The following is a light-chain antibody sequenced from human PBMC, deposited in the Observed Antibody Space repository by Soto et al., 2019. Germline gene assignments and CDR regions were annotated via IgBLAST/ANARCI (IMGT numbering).Light chain of an antibody. CDR3: QVWDSSSDHPV. CDR1: NIGSKS. Sequence: SYELTQPPSVSVAPGQTARITCGGNNIGSKSVHWYQQKPGQAPVLVVYDDSDRPSGIPGRFSGSNSGNTATLTISRVEAGDEADYYCQVWDSSSDHPVFGTGTKVTVL. V-gene: IGLV3-21*02. J-gene: IGLJ1*01. CDR2: DDS.